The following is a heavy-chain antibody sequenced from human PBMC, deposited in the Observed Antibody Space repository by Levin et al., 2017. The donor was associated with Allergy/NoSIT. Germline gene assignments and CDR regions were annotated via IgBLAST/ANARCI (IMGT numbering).Heavy chain of an antibody. Sequence: GESLKISCQGSGYTFTNYWIGWVRQMPGKGLEWMGIIYPGDSDTRNSPSFQGQVTVSADKSISTAYLQWSSLKESDTAMYYCATQRGGSLHPQRAFDVWGQGTMVTVSS. J-gene: IGHJ3*01. V-gene: IGHV5-51*01. CDR1: GYTFTNYW. CDR3: ATQRGGSLHPQRAFDV. CDR2: IYPGDSDT. D-gene: IGHD3-16*01.